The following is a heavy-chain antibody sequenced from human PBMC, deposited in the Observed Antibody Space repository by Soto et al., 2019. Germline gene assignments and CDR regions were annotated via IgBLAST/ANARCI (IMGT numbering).Heavy chain of an antibody. J-gene: IGHJ4*02. CDR2: TSTYNGNT. CDR1: GYPFTSYG. V-gene: IGHV1-18*01. Sequence: QVKLVQSGPDVKQPGASVKVSCKASGYPFTSYGITWVRQAPGQGLEWMGWTSTYNGNTNFAQNLQGRVIMTTDTSTNTAYMELRSLTSDDTVFYSCARSRSCSDSSCYGDQWWGRGTQVSVSS. D-gene: IGHD2-2*01. CDR3: ARSRSCSDSSCYGDQW.